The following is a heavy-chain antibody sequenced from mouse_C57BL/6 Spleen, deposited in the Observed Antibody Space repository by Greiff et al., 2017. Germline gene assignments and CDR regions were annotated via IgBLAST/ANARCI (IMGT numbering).Heavy chain of an antibody. CDR2: INPGSGGT. J-gene: IGHJ4*01. V-gene: IGHV1-54*01. D-gene: IGHD2-4*01. CDR1: GYAFTNYL. Sequence: VQLQQSGAELVRPGTSVKVSCKASGYAFTNYLIEWVKQRPGQGLEWIGVINPGSGGTNYNEKFKGKATLTADKSSSTAYMQLSSLTSEDSAVYFCARLCYDYEGYYAMDYWGQGTSVTVSS. CDR3: ARLCYDYEGYYAMDY.